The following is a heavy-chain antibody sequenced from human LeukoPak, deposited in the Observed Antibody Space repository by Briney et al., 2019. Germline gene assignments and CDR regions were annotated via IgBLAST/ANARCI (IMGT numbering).Heavy chain of an antibody. J-gene: IGHJ5*02. D-gene: IGHD7-27*01. CDR1: GFTFSSYA. Sequence: GGSLSLSCAASGFTFSSYALSWVRPAPGKGLEWVSAISDSGGSTYYADSVKGRFTISRDNSKNTLYLQMNSLRAEDTAVYYCAEDGNWASVSWGQGTLVTVSS. CDR2: ISDSGGST. CDR3: AEDGNWASVS. V-gene: IGHV3-23*01.